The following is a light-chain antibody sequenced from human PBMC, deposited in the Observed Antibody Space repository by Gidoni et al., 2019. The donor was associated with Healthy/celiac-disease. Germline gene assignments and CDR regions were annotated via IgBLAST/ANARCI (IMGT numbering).Light chain of an antibody. V-gene: IGKV1-39*01. CDR2: AAS. J-gene: IGKJ2*01. CDR3: QQSYSTGYT. Sequence: DIQMTQSPSSLSASVGDRVTITCRASQSISSYLNWYQQKPGKAPKLLIYAASSLQIGVPSRFSGSGSGTDFTLTISSLQPEDFATYYCQQSYSTGYTFGQGTKLEIK. CDR1: QSISSY.